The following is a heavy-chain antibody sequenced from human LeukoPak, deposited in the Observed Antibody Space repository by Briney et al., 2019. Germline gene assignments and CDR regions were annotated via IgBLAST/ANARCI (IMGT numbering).Heavy chain of an antibody. Sequence: PGGSLRLSCAASGFTFSNAWMSWVRQAPGKGLEWVGRIKSKIHGGTTDYAAPVKGRFSISRDDSKDMLYLQMNSLETEDTAVYYCTTSTSPGIDYWGQGTLVTVSS. V-gene: IGHV3-15*01. J-gene: IGHJ4*02. CDR3: TTSTSPGIDY. CDR1: GFTFSNAW. D-gene: IGHD2/OR15-2a*01. CDR2: IKSKIHGGTT.